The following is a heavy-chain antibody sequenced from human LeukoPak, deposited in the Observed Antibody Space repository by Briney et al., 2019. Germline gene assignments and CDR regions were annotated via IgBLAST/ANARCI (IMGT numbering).Heavy chain of an antibody. CDR1: GFTFSSYS. V-gene: IGHV3-21*01. J-gene: IGHJ6*03. CDR3: ARDRGSSSSWYNLYYYYMDV. CDR2: ISSSSSYI. D-gene: IGHD6-13*01. Sequence: GGSLRLSCAASGFTFSSYSMNWVRQAPGKGLEWVSSISSSSSYIYYADSVKGRFTISRDNAKNSLYLQMNSLRAEDTAVYYCARDRGSSSSWYNLYYYYMDVWGKGTTVTVSS.